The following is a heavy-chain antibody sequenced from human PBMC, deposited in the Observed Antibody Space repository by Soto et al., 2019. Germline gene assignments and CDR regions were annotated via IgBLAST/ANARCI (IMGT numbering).Heavy chain of an antibody. CDR3: AIVDPEPGYSSSLTQQYYYYYYGMDV. CDR1: GFTFGSYA. CDR2: ISYDGSNK. Sequence: GVSLSLSCAASGFTFGSYAMHWVRQAPGKGLEWVAVISYDGSNKYYADSVKGRFTISRDNSKNTLYLQMNSLRAEDTAVYYCAIVDPEPGYSSSLTQQYYYYYYGMDVWGQGTTVTVSS. J-gene: IGHJ6*02. D-gene: IGHD6-13*01. V-gene: IGHV3-30-3*01.